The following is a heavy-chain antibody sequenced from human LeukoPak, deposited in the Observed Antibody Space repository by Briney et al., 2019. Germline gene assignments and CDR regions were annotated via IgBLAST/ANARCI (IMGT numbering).Heavy chain of an antibody. Sequence: SQTLSLTCAVSGGSISSGGYSWSWIRQPPGKGLEWIGYIYLSGSTYYNPSLKSRVTISVDRSKNQFSLKLSSVTAADTAVYYCARELLGHGWFDPWGQGTLVTVSS. D-gene: IGHD1-26*01. J-gene: IGHJ5*02. CDR1: GGSISSGGYS. CDR3: ARELLGHGWFDP. CDR2: IYLSGST. V-gene: IGHV4-30-2*01.